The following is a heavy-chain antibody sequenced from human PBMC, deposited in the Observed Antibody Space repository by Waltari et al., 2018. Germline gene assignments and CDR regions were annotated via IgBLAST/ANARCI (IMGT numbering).Heavy chain of an antibody. CDR1: GFSLSTSEVG. CDR2: IFWDDDK. V-gene: IGHV2-5*02. Sequence: QITLKESGPTLVRPTQTLTLTCTFSGFSLSTSEVGVGWIRQPPGKALEWLALIFWDDDKRYSPSLKNRLTITKDTSKNQVVLTMTNMDPVDTGTYYCAHWEGRVDGYEDWFDPWGQGTVVTVSS. CDR3: AHWEGRVDGYEDWFDP. J-gene: IGHJ5*02. D-gene: IGHD5-12*01.